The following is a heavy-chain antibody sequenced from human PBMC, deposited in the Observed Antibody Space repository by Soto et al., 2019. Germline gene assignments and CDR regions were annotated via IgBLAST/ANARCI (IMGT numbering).Heavy chain of an antibody. CDR2: IWYDGSNK. J-gene: IGHJ6*02. Sequence: GGSLRLSCAASGFTFSSYGMHWVRQAPGKGLEWVAVIWYDGSNKYYADSMKGRFTISRDNSKNTLYLQMNSLRAEDTAVYYCARGRSDFPSYYYYYGMDVWGQGTTVTVSS. CDR3: ARGRSDFPSYYYYYGMDV. CDR1: GFTFSSYG. V-gene: IGHV3-33*01.